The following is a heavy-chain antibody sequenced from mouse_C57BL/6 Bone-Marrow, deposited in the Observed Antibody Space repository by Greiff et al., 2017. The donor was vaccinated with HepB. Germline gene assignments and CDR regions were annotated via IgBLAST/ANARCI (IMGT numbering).Heavy chain of an antibody. J-gene: IGHJ4*01. V-gene: IGHV1-69*01. D-gene: IGHD3-2*02. CDR1: GYTFTSYW. Sequence: QVQLQQPGAELVMPGASVKLSCKASGYTFTSYWMHWVKQRPGQGLEWIGEIAPSDSYTNYNQKFKGKSTLTVDKSSSTAYMQLSSLTSEDSAVYYCARWAAQATVRAMDYWGQGTAVTVSS. CDR2: IAPSDSYT. CDR3: ARWAAQATVRAMDY.